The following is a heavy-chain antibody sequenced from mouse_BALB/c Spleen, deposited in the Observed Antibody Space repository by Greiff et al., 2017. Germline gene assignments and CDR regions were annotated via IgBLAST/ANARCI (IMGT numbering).Heavy chain of an antibody. D-gene: IGHD2-3*01. CDR1: GFTFSSYA. CDR3: ARHDGYYGSLMDY. V-gene: IGHV5-9-3*01. J-gene: IGHJ4*01. CDR2: ISSGGSYT. Sequence: EVKLMESGGGLVKPGGSLKLSCAASGFTFSSYAMSWVRQTPEKRLEWVATISSGGSYTYYPDSVKGRFTISRDNAKNTLYLQMSSLRSEDTAMYYCARHDGYYGSLMDYWGQGTSVTVSS.